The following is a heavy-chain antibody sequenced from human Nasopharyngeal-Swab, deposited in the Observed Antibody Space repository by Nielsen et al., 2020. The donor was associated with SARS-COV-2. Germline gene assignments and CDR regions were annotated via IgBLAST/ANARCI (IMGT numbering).Heavy chain of an antibody. D-gene: IGHD2-15*01. CDR2: IINNGGST. Sequence: GESLKISCAASGFTFSNYAVSWVRQAPGKVLECVSTIINNGGSTYYADAVKGRFTISRDNSKNTLYLQMDGLRVEDTAVYYCAKDGCPRSGECQFENWGQGTLATVSS. CDR1: GFTFSNYA. J-gene: IGHJ4*02. V-gene: IGHV3-23*01. CDR3: AKDGCPRSGECQFEN.